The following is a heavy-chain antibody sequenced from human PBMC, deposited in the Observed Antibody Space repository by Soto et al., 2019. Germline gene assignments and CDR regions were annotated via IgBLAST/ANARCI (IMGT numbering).Heavy chain of an antibody. Sequence: GGSLRLSCAASGFTFSNAWMNWVRQAPGKGLEWVGRIKSKTDGGTTDYAAPVKGRFTISRDDSKNTLYLQMNSLKTEDTAVYYCTTDQMGNPYYYYYGMDVWGQGTTVTVSS. J-gene: IGHJ6*02. CDR1: GFTFSNAW. CDR3: TTDQMGNPYYYYYGMDV. V-gene: IGHV3-15*07. D-gene: IGHD7-27*01. CDR2: IKSKTDGGTT.